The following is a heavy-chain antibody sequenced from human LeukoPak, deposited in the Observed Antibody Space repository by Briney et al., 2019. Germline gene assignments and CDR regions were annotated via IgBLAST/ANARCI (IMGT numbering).Heavy chain of an antibody. J-gene: IGHJ4*02. D-gene: IGHD3-22*01. CDR3: ARDRGDYDSSGYYGYFDY. Sequence: SETLSLTCAVYGGSFSGYYWSWIRQPPGKGLEWIGEINHSGSTNYNPSLKSRVTISVDTSKNQFSLKLSSVTAADTAVYYCARDRGDYDSSGYYGYFDYWGQGALVTVSS. V-gene: IGHV4-34*01. CDR1: GGSFSGYY. CDR2: INHSGST.